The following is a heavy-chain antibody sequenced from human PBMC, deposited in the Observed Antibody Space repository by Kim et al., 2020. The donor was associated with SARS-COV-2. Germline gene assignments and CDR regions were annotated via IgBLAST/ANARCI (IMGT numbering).Heavy chain of an antibody. D-gene: IGHD5-12*01. V-gene: IGHV3-9*01. Sequence: GGSLRLSCAASGFTFGDYAMHWVRQPPGEGLEWVSGVSWNSGSIGYADSVRGRFTISGDNARKSLYLQMNSLRAEDTAFYYCAKLSGFTAYPYYFDYWG. CDR1: GFTFGDYA. CDR3: AKLSGFTAYPYYFDY. CDR2: VSWNSGSI. J-gene: IGHJ4*01.